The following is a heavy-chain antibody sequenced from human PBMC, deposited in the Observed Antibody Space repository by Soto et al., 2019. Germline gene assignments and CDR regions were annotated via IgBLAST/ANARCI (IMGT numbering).Heavy chain of an antibody. J-gene: IGHJ6*02. V-gene: IGHV3-30*18. CDR1: GFTFSSYG. CDR3: AKAPEQWQYYYGMDV. CDR2: ISYDGRNK. Sequence: QVQLVESGGGVVQPGRSLRLSCAASGFTFSSYGMHWVRQAPGKGLEWVAVISYDGRNKYYADSVKGRFTISRDNYKNTVYLQMNSLRAEDTAVYYCAKAPEQWQYYYGMDVWGQGTTVTVSS. D-gene: IGHD6-19*01.